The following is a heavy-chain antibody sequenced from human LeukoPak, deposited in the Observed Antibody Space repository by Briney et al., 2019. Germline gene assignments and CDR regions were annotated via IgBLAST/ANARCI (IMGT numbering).Heavy chain of an antibody. CDR3: AKDRDWNSGFDY. Sequence: GGSLRLSCAASGFTFSTYNMKWVRQAPGKGLEWVSSISTSSSYIYYADSVKGRFTISRDNARNSLNLQMNSLRVEDTAVYYCAKDRDWNSGFDYWGQGTLVTVSS. CDR2: ISTSSSYI. CDR1: GFTFSTYN. V-gene: IGHV3-21*01. D-gene: IGHD1-7*01. J-gene: IGHJ4*02.